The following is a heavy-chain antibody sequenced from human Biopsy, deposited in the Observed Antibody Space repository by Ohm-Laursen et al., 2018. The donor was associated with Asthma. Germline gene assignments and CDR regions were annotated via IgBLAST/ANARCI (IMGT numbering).Heavy chain of an antibody. CDR2: IYYTGTI. V-gene: IGHV4-59*01. D-gene: IGHD3-3*01. CDR3: ARDFGGWYYFDN. Sequence: SDTLSLTCIVSGGSISGFYWSWIRQPPGKGLEWIGYIYYTGTINYNPSLKSRVSIPVDTSKNQFSLKLTSVTAADTAVYYCARDFGGWYYFDNWGQGSLVTVSS. J-gene: IGHJ4*02. CDR1: GGSISGFY.